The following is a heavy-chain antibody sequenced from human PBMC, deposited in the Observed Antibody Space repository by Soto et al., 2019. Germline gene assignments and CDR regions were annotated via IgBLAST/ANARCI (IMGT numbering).Heavy chain of an antibody. CDR2: IIPIFGTA. V-gene: IGHV1-69*01. CDR3: ARSVSFRYQLLERGMDV. Sequence: QVQLVQSGAEVKKPGSSVKVSCKASGGTFSSYAISWVRQAPGQRLEWMGGIIPIFGTANYAQKFQGRVTITADESTSTAYMELSSLRSEDTAVYYCARSVSFRYQLLERGMDVWGQGTTVTVSS. D-gene: IGHD2-2*01. J-gene: IGHJ6*02. CDR1: GGTFSSYA.